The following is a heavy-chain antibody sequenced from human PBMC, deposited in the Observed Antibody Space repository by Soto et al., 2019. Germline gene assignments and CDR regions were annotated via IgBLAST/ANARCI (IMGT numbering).Heavy chain of an antibody. Sequence: EVQLVESGGGLVQPGGSLRLSCAASGFTFSSYSMNWVRQAPGKGLEWVSYISSSSSTIYYADAVKGRFTISRDNAKNSLYLQMNSLRAEDTAVYYCARDEDWSMVRGVPRAFDIWGQGTMVTVSS. V-gene: IGHV3-48*01. D-gene: IGHD3-10*01. J-gene: IGHJ3*02. CDR1: GFTFSSYS. CDR3: ARDEDWSMVRGVPRAFDI. CDR2: ISSSSSTI.